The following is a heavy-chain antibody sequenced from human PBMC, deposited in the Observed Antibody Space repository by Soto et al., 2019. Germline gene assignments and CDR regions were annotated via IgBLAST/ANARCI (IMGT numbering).Heavy chain of an antibody. CDR3: AKDLTRQLAYWLDP. CDR2: INAHSGGT. J-gene: IGHJ5*02. D-gene: IGHD6-6*01. CDR1: GSSFTGYY. V-gene: IGHV1-2*02. Sequence: GASVKVSCKASGSSFTGYYIQWLRQAPGQGLEWMGWINAHSGGTEYAQKFQGRVTLTRDTSIATAYLTLTSLTSDDTALYYCAKDLTRQLAYWLDPWGQGTQVTVYS.